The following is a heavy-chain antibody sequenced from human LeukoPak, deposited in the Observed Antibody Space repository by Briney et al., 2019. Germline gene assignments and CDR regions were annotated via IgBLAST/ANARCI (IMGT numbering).Heavy chain of an antibody. D-gene: IGHD1-26*01. Sequence: GGSLRLSCAASGFTFSSYWMHWVRQAPGKGLVWVSRINSDGSSTSYADSVKGRFTISRDNAKNTLYLQMNSLRAEDTAVYYCARDRGSYPLSKSSNWFDPWGQGTLVTVSS. J-gene: IGHJ5*02. CDR3: ARDRGSYPLSKSSNWFDP. CDR1: GFTFSSYW. CDR2: INSDGSST. V-gene: IGHV3-74*01.